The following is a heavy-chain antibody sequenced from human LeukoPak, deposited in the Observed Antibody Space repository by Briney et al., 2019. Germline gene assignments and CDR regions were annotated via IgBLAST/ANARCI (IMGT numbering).Heavy chain of an antibody. Sequence: GGSLRLSCAASGFTFDRHAMCWVRQAPGKGLEWVSYISSSSSSTIYYADSVKGRFTISRDNAKNSLYLQMNSLRDEDTAVYYCARHYYGSGSPDYWGQGTLVTVSS. J-gene: IGHJ4*02. CDR2: ISSSSSSTI. D-gene: IGHD3-10*01. CDR1: GFTFDRHA. CDR3: ARHYYGSGSPDY. V-gene: IGHV3-48*02.